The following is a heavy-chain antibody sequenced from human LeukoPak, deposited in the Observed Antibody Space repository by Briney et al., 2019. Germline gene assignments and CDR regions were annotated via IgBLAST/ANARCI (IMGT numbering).Heavy chain of an antibody. J-gene: IGHJ4*02. Sequence: PGGSLRLSCAASGFTVSGKFMSWVCQAPGKGLEWVSIIHYDGKIRYAGSVGGRFTIYRDDSENTLFLQMNSLRVDDTAVYFCASGDGYLQPYWGQGTLVTVSS. CDR2: IHYDGKI. V-gene: IGHV3-53*01. CDR1: GFTVSGKF. CDR3: ASGDGYLQPY. D-gene: IGHD2-21*01.